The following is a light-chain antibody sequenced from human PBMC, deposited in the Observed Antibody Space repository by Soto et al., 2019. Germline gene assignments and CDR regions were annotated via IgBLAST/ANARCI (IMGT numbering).Light chain of an antibody. Sequence: AVLTQPGSVSGSPGQSITFYCTGNSSDVGAYNFVSWHQQHPGKAPKLMIYNVYDRPSGISYRFSGSKSGNTASLTISGLQGEDEADYYCSAYTVSRTYVFGTGTKVTVL. CDR3: SAYTVSRTYV. CDR1: SSDVGAYNF. CDR2: NVY. V-gene: IGLV2-14*03. J-gene: IGLJ1*01.